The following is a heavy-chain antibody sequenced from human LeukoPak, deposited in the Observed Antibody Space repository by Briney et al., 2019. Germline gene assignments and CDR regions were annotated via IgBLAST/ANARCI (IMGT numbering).Heavy chain of an antibody. J-gene: IGHJ4*02. D-gene: IGHD3-3*01. Sequence: PGGSLRLSCAASGFTFSSYVMSWVRQAPGKGLEWVSAMSGSGFDTYYADSVKGRFTISRDNSKNTLYLQMNSLRVEDTAVYYCAKLPWPITTFGVVIIPDYWGQGTLVTVSS. CDR1: GFTFSSYV. V-gene: IGHV3-23*01. CDR2: MSGSGFDT. CDR3: AKLPWPITTFGVVIIPDY.